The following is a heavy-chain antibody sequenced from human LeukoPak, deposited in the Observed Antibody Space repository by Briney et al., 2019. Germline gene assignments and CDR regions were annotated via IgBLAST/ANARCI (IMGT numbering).Heavy chain of an antibody. Sequence: GGSLRLSCAASGFIFSSYSMNWVRQAPGKGLEWVSSISSSSSYIYYADSVKGRFTISRDNAKNTLYLQMNSLRVEDTAVYYCAREGGSGWYSGWFDPWGQGTLVTVSS. J-gene: IGHJ5*02. CDR2: ISSSSSYI. CDR1: GFIFSSYS. CDR3: AREGGSGWYSGWFDP. D-gene: IGHD6-19*01. V-gene: IGHV3-21*01.